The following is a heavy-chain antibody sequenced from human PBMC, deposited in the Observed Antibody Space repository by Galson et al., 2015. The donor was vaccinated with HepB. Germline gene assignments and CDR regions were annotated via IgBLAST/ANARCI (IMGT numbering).Heavy chain of an antibody. J-gene: IGHJ6*02. CDR1: GYTFTSYD. CDR3: ARGFPRMRSSSWVVRFYGMDV. D-gene: IGHD6-13*01. CDR2: MNPNSGNT. V-gene: IGHV1-8*01. Sequence: SCKASGYTFTSYDINWVRQATGQGLEWMGWMNPNSGNTGYAQKFQGRVTMTRNTSISTAYMELSSLRSEDTAVYYCARGFPRMRSSSWVVRFYGMDVWGQGTTVTVSS.